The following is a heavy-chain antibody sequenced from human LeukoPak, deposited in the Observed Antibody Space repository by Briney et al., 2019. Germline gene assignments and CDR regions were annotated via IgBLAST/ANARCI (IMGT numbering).Heavy chain of an antibody. D-gene: IGHD3-10*01. V-gene: IGHV3-48*01. CDR3: ARMSSGSYLFDY. Sequence: GGSLRPSCAASGFAFSSYSMNWVRQAPGKGLEWLSYSSSGSSTIYYADSVKGRFTISKDNAKNSLYLQMNSLRAEDTAVYYCARMSSGSYLFDYWGQGTLVTVSS. J-gene: IGHJ4*02. CDR1: GFAFSSYS. CDR2: SSSGSSTI.